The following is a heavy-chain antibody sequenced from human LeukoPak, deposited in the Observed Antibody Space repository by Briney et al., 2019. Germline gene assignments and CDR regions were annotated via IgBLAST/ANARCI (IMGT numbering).Heavy chain of an antibody. J-gene: IGHJ6*03. CDR3: ARSITMVRGVIITNYYYYYMDV. CDR1: GYTFTSYG. V-gene: IGHV1-69*13. Sequence: SVKVSCKASGYTFTSYGISWVRQAPGQGLEWMGGIIPIFGTANYAQKFQGRVTITADESTSTAYMELSSLRSEDTAVYYCARSITMVRGVIITNYYYYYMDVWGKGTTVTISS. D-gene: IGHD3-10*01. CDR2: IIPIFGTA.